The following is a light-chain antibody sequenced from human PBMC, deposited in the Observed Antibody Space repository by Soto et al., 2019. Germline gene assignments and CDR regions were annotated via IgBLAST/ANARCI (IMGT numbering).Light chain of an antibody. CDR2: EVT. CDR1: SSDVGGYAS. J-gene: IGLJ3*02. V-gene: IGLV2-8*01. CDR3: SSHAGIINVV. Sequence: QSALTQPPSASGSPGQSVTISCTGTSSDVGGYASFSWYQQHPGKAPKLIIYEVTKRPSGVPDRSSGSKSGNTASLNVSGLQAEDEDDYYCSSHAGIINVVFGGGPKLSVL.